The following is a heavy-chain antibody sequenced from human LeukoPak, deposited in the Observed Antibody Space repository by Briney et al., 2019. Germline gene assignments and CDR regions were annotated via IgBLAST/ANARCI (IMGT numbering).Heavy chain of an antibody. V-gene: IGHV4-59*01. D-gene: IGHD2-2*01. J-gene: IGHJ5*02. CDR2: IYYSGST. CDR3: ARRGGGGYCSSTSCLDNWFDP. CDR1: GGSISSYY. Sequence: SETLSLTCAISGGSISSYYWSWIRQPPGKGLEWIGYIYYSGSTTYNPSLKSRVTISVDTSKNQFSLKLSSVTAADTAVYYCARRGGGGYCSSTSCLDNWFDPWGQGTLVTVCS.